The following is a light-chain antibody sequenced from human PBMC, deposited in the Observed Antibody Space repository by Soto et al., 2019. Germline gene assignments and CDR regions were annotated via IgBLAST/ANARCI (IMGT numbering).Light chain of an antibody. J-gene: IGKJ1*01. Sequence: DIQMTQSPSTLSASVGDRVTITCRASQSISSWLAWYQQKPGKAPKLLIYDASRLESGVPSRFSGSGSGTEFTLTISSLQPDDFATYYCQQYNNYSPWTFGQGTKVEIK. CDR1: QSISSW. CDR3: QQYNNYSPWT. V-gene: IGKV1-5*01. CDR2: DAS.